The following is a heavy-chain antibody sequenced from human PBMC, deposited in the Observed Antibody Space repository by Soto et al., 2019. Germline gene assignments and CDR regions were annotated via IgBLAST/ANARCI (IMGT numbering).Heavy chain of an antibody. J-gene: IGHJ4*02. V-gene: IGHV4-39*01. CDR1: GGSISSSSYY. D-gene: IGHD5-18*01. CDR2: IYYNGST. CDR3: AGLALYSYGYWSFYY. Sequence: QLQLQESGPGLVKPSETLSLTCTVSGGSISSSSYYWGWIRQPPGKGLEWIGSIYYNGSTYYNPSLKNRVTQSVDTSMSQFALTLSPVTAADTAWYYCAGLALYSYGYWSFYYWGQGTLVTVSS.